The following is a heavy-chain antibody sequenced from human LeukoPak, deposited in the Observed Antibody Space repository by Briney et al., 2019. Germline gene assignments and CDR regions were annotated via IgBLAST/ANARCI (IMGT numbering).Heavy chain of an antibody. CDR3: ARGGIAAAGTDY. Sequence: GGSLRLSCAASGFTFSSYAMSWVRQAPGKGLEWVSAISGSGGSTYYADSVKGRFTISRGNAKNSLYLQMNSLRAEDTAVYYCARGGIAAAGTDYWGQGTLVTVSS. V-gene: IGHV3-23*01. D-gene: IGHD6-13*01. CDR2: ISGSGGST. J-gene: IGHJ4*02. CDR1: GFTFSSYA.